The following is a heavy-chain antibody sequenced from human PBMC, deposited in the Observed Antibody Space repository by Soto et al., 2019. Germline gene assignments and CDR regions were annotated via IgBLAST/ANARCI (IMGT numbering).Heavy chain of an antibody. V-gene: IGHV3-30*18. Sequence: SGGSLRLSCAASGFTFSSYGMHWVRQAPGKGLEWVAVISYDGSNKYYADSVKGRFTISRDNSKNTLYLQMNSLRAEDTAVYYCAKAWAYFVVVTESFDYWGQGTLVTVSS. D-gene: IGHD2-21*02. CDR1: GFTFSSYG. CDR3: AKAWAYFVVVTESFDY. CDR2: ISYDGSNK. J-gene: IGHJ4*02.